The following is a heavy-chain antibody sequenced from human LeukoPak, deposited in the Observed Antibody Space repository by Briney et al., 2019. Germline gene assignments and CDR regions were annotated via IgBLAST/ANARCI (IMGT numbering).Heavy chain of an antibody. Sequence: SETLSLTCTVSGGSISSSSYYWGWIRQPPGKGLEWLGSIYYSGSTYYNPSLKSRVTISVDTSKNQFSLKLSSVTAADTAVYYCARHKSGSGSYEVRFDPWGQGTLVTVSS. CDR3: ARHKSGSGSYEVRFDP. J-gene: IGHJ5*02. CDR2: IYYSGST. CDR1: GGSISSSSYY. D-gene: IGHD3-10*01. V-gene: IGHV4-39*01.